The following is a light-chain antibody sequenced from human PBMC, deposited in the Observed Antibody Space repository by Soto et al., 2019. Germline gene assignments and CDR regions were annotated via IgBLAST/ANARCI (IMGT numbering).Light chain of an antibody. CDR3: QQYGSSPRYT. J-gene: IGKJ2*01. Sequence: EIVLTQSPATLSLSPGERATLSCGASQGVSSSYLAWYQQKPGLAPRLLIYDASTRATGIPDRFSGSGSGTDFTLTISRLEPEDFAVHYCQQYGSSPRYTFGQGTKLEIK. CDR2: DAS. CDR1: QGVSSSY. V-gene: IGKV3D-20*01.